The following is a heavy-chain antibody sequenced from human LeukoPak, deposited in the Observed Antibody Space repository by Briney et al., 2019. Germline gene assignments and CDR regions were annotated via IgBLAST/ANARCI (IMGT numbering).Heavy chain of an antibody. CDR1: GGTFSSYA. CDR2: IIPIFGTA. D-gene: IGHD3-3*01. Sequence: GASVKVSCKGSGGTFSSYAISWVRQAPGQGLEWMGGIIPIFGTANYAQKFQGRVTITADESTSTAYMKLSSLRSEDTAVYYCARSRSPYDFWSGYTAGYYYGMDVWGQGTTVTVSS. CDR3: ARSRSPYDFWSGYTAGYYYGMDV. V-gene: IGHV1-69*13. J-gene: IGHJ6*02.